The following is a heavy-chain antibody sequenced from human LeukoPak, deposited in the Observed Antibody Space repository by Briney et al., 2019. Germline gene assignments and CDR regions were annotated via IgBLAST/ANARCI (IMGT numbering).Heavy chain of an antibody. CDR1: GFTVSSNY. J-gene: IGHJ4*02. V-gene: IGHV3-53*01. D-gene: IGHD6-13*01. CDR3: ARAVIAAAVYFDY. Sequence: AGGSLRLSCAASGFTVSSNYMSWVRQAPGKGLEWVSVIYSGGSTYYADSVKGRFTISRDNSKNTLYLQMNSLRAEDTAVYYCARAVIAAAVYFDYWGQGTLVTVSS. CDR2: IYSGGST.